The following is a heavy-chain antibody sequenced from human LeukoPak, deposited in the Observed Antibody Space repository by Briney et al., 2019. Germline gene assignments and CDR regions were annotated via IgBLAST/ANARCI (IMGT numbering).Heavy chain of an antibody. CDR2: ISYDGSNT. Sequence: GRSLRLSCAEPGFTFSSYGIHWVRQAPGKGLEWVAVISYDGSNTYYADSVKGRFTISRDNSKNMLYLQMNSLRAEATAVYYCAKPHYYGSRSYMDYWGQGTLVTVSS. CDR3: AKPHYYGSRSYMDY. V-gene: IGHV3-30*18. CDR1: GFTFSSYG. D-gene: IGHD3-10*01. J-gene: IGHJ4*02.